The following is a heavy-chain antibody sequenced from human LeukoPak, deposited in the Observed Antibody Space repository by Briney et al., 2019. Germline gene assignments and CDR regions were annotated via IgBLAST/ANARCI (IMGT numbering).Heavy chain of an antibody. V-gene: IGHV3-20*04. CDR3: AGSPALVAVAGIAGFDI. Sequence: GGSLRLSCAASAASVDEYGRSWVRQSPGKGLEWISGINWNGGRTYYADSVKGRFTKFKDNCKKSRYLQMTSLRAADTAFYYCAGSPALVAVAGIAGFDIWGQGTMVTVSS. CDR1: AASVDEYG. D-gene: IGHD6-19*01. J-gene: IGHJ3*02. CDR2: INWNGGRT.